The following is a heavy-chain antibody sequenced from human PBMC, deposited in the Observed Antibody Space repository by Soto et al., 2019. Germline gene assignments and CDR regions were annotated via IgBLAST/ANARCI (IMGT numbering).Heavy chain of an antibody. D-gene: IGHD6-19*01. CDR2: IIPIFGTA. V-gene: IGHV1-69*13. J-gene: IGHJ4*02. CDR3: ARESQIAVAGIYYFDY. Sequence: SVKVSCKASGGTFSSYAISWVRQAPGQGLEWMGGIIPIFGTANYAQKFQGRVTITADESTSTAYMELSSLRSEDTAVYYCARESQIAVAGIYYFDYWGQGTLVTVSS. CDR1: GGTFSSYA.